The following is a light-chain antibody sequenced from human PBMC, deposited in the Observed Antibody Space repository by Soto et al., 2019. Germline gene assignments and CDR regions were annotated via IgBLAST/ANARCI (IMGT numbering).Light chain of an antibody. J-gene: IGKJ5*01. CDR3: QQYDNWPPIT. CDR1: QSVSSN. CDR2: GAS. Sequence: EIVMTQSPATLSVSPGERATLSCRAGQSVSSNLAWYQQKPGQAPRLLIYGASTRVAGIPARFSGSGSGTEFTLTISGLQSEDFAVYYCQQYDNWPPITFGQGTRLEIK. V-gene: IGKV3-15*01.